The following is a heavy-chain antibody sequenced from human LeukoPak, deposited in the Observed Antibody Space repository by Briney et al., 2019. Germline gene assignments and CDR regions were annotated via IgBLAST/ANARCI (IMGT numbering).Heavy chain of an antibody. Sequence: SETLSLTCTVSGGSMSGYYWSWIRQPPGKGLEWIGYIYYSGSTSYNPSLKSRITISVDTSRNQFSLKVRSVTAANTAVYYCAKELVGATGYFDYWGQGTLVTVSS. CDR1: GGSMSGYY. CDR3: AKELVGATGYFDY. J-gene: IGHJ4*02. V-gene: IGHV4-59*01. D-gene: IGHD1-26*01. CDR2: IYYSGST.